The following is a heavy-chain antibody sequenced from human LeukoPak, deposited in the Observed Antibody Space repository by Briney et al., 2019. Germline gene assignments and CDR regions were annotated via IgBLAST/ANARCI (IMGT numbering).Heavy chain of an antibody. CDR2: IYYSGSA. CDR1: GASISSDGYY. D-gene: IGHD5-12*01. J-gene: IGHJ3*02. Sequence: ASETLSLTCALAGASISSDGYYCNWILEHPGKGLEWIGYIYYSGSASYNPSLKSRVTISVDTSKNQFSLKLTSVTAADTAVYYCARDLRGYGAFDIWGQGTMVTVSS. CDR3: ARDLRGYGAFDI. V-gene: IGHV4-31*11.